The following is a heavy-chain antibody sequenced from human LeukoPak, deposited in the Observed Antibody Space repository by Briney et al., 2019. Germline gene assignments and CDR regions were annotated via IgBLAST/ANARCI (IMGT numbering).Heavy chain of an antibody. CDR1: GLTLSNSW. CDR2: INTDGKTT. J-gene: IGHJ4*02. V-gene: IGHV3-74*01. CDR3: ARDYPPY. Sequence: GGSLRLSCAASGLTLSNSWMHWVRQAPGKGLVWVSRINTDGKTTTYADSVKGRFTISRDNAENALYLQMNSLSAEDTALYYCARDYPPYWGQGTLVTVSA.